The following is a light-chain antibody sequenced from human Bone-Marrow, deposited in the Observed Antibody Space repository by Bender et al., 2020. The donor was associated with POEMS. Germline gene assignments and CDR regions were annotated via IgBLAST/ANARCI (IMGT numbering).Light chain of an antibody. CDR3: CSYATTNTFI. V-gene: IGLV2-8*01. J-gene: IGLJ2*01. CDR2: EVT. Sequence: QSALTQPPSASGSLGQSITISCTGTTRDIGAYNYVSWYQHHPGKAPKVLIYEVTERPSGAPGRFSGSKSGNTASLTVSGLQPEDEADYHCCSYATTNTFIFGGGTTLTVL. CDR1: TRDIGAYNY.